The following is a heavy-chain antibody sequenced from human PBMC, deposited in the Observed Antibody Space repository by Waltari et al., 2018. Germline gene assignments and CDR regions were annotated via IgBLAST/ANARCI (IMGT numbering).Heavy chain of an antibody. CDR3: ARLTTYYYDSSGSKDI. J-gene: IGHJ3*02. V-gene: IGHV1-69*12. Sequence: QVQLVQSGAEVKKPGSSVKVSCKASGGTFSSYAISWVRQAPGQGLEWLGGIIPIFGTANYAKKFQGRVPITADESTSTAYMELSSLRSEDTAVYYCARLTTYYYDSSGSKDIWGQGTMVTVSS. CDR2: IIPIFGTA. CDR1: GGTFSSYA. D-gene: IGHD3-22*01.